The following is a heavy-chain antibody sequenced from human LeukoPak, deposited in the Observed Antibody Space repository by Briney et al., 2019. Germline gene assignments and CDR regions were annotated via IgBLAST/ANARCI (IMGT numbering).Heavy chain of an antibody. CDR1: GFXFSSYE. J-gene: IGHJ4*02. CDR2: ISSSGSTI. V-gene: IGHV3-48*03. CDR3: AGQSGFRYGQRGY. Sequence: PGGSLRLSCAASGFXFSSYEINWVRQVPGKGLEWVSYISSSGSTIYYADSVKGRFTISRDNAKNSLCLQMNSLRVEDTAVYYCAGQSGFRYGQRGYWGQGALVTVSS. D-gene: IGHD5-18*01.